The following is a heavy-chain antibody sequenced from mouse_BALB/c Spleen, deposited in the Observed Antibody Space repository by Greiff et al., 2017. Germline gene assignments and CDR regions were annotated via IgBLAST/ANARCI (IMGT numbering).Heavy chain of an antibody. V-gene: IGHV14-4*02. D-gene: IGHD3-2*01. CDR3: NAGQLGY. CDR1: GFNIKDYY. CDR2: IDPENGDT. J-gene: IGHJ3*01. Sequence: EVKLQESGAELVRPGASVKLSCTASGFNIKDYYMHWVKQRPEQGLEWIGWIDPENGDTEYAPKFQGKATMTADTSSNTAYLQLSSLTSEDSAVYYCNAGQLGYWGQGTLVTVSA.